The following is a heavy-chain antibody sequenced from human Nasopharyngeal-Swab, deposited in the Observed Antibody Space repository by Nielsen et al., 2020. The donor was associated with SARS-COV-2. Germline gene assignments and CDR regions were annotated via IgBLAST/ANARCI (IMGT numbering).Heavy chain of an antibody. CDR3: ARSGYSNSDIDY. Sequence: SVKVSCKASGGTFSSYAISWVRQAPGQGLEWMGGIIPIFGTADYSQKFQDRVTITADESTSTAYMELSSLRSEDTAVYYCARSGYSNSDIDYWGQGTLVTVSS. J-gene: IGHJ4*02. CDR1: GGTFSSYA. V-gene: IGHV1-69*13. D-gene: IGHD6-6*01. CDR2: IIPIFGTA.